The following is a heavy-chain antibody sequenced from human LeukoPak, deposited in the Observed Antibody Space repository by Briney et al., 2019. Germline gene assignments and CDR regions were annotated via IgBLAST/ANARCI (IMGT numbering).Heavy chain of an antibody. CDR2: FSSGGSA. J-gene: IGHJ4*02. Sequence: PSETLSLTCIVPGGSISSSSYYWAWIRQSRGRGREWIVTFSSGGSAYYNPSLTSRVSISKDTSDNQFSLRLYSVTAADTAVYYCARKQTGTMYDVWGQGTQVTVSS. CDR3: ARKQTGTMYDV. D-gene: IGHD1-7*01. V-gene: IGHV4-39*07. CDR1: GGSISSSSYY.